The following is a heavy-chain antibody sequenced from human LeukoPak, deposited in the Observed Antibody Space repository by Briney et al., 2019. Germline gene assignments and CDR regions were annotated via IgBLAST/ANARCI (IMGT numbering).Heavy chain of an antibody. V-gene: IGHV3-23*01. CDR2: ISPGDYTA. CDR3: ARSRGYMGDLNFDY. J-gene: IGHJ4*02. Sequence: GGSLRLSCLASGITFSSSSMSWVRQAPGKGLEWVSAISPGDYTAYYADSVKGRFTVSRDNSKNTLYLQMNSLRAEDTAVYYCARSRGYMGDLNFDYWGQGTLVTVSS. D-gene: IGHD3-16*01. CDR1: GITFSSSS.